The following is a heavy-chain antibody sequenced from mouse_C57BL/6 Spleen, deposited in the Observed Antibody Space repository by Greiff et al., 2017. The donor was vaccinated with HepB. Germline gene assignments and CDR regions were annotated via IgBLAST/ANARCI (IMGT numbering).Heavy chain of an antibody. CDR1: GYAFSSYW. J-gene: IGHJ2*01. V-gene: IGHV1-80*01. CDR2: IYPGDGDT. Sequence: VQLQQSGAELVKPGASVKISCKASGYAFSSYWMNWVKQRPGKGLEWIGQIYPGDGDTNYNGKFKGKATLTADKSSSTAYMQLSSLTSEDSAVYFCASPIYYGYDGPLDYWGQGTTLTVSS. D-gene: IGHD2-2*01. CDR3: ASPIYYGYDGPLDY.